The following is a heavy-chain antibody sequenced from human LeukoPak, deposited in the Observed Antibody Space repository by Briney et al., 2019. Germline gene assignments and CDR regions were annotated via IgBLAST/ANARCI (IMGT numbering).Heavy chain of an antibody. CDR3: AATSIIFNWFDP. CDR2: SVPMSDAK. Sequence: SVKVSCKASGGSFGDFAIIWVRQAPGHGLEWMGRSVPMSDAKDYAQKFQGRVTFTTDESTTTAHMELSNLSPEDTAVYYCAATSIIFNWFDPWGQGTLVTVSS. V-gene: IGHV1-69*05. J-gene: IGHJ5*02. CDR1: GGSFGDFA. D-gene: IGHD1-14*01.